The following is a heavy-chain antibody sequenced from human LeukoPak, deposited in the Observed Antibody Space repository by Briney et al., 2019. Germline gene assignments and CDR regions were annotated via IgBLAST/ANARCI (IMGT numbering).Heavy chain of an antibody. CDR3: ARRQGYCTSTTCPGAFDI. V-gene: IGHV4-4*09. D-gene: IGHD2-2*01. Sequence: PSETLSLTCTVSGGSISNHFWSWLRQPPGKGLEWIGYIYTTGTTKYNPSLKSRVTISEDTSKNQFSLKLSSVTATDTAVYYCARRQGYCTSTTCPGAFDIWGQGTMVTVSS. CDR1: GGSISNHF. J-gene: IGHJ3*02. CDR2: IYTTGTT.